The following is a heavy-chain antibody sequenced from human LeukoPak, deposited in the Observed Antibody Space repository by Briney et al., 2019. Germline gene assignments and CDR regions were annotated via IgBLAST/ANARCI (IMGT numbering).Heavy chain of an antibody. V-gene: IGHV4-34*01. CDR3: ARVRRVATIADLDY. CDR1: GGSFSGYY. D-gene: IGHD5-24*01. J-gene: IGHJ4*02. CDR2: INHSGST. Sequence: PSETLSLTCAVYGGSFSGYYWSWIRQPPGKGLEWIGEINHSGSTNNNPSLKSRVTISVDTSKNQFSLKLSSVTAADTAVYYCARVRRVATIADLDYWGQGTLVTVSS.